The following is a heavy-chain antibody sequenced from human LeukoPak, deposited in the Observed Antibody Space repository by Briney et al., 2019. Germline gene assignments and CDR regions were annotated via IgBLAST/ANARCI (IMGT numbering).Heavy chain of an antibody. CDR3: AKDKAYYYGMDV. Sequence: GGSLRLSCAASGFTFDDYAMHWVRQAPGKGLEWVSGISWNSGSIGYADSVKGRFTISRDNAKNSLYLQMNSLRAEDTALYYCAKDKAYYYGMDVWGQGTTVTVSS. CDR2: ISWNSGSI. CDR1: GFTFDDYA. J-gene: IGHJ6*02. V-gene: IGHV3-9*01.